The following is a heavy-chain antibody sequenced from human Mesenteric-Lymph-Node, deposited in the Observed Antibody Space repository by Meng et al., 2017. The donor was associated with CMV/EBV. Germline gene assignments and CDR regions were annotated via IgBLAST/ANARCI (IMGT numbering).Heavy chain of an antibody. Sequence: GESLKISCAASGFTVSTNYMSWVRQAPGKGLEWVSVIYSGGSTYYADSVKGRFTITRDNSKNTLFLQMNSLKAADTAVYYCTRYCGGGSCYSWGQGTLVTVSS. D-gene: IGHD2-15*01. V-gene: IGHV3-53*01. CDR2: IYSGGST. CDR3: TRYCGGGSCYS. CDR1: GFTVSTNY. J-gene: IGHJ4*02.